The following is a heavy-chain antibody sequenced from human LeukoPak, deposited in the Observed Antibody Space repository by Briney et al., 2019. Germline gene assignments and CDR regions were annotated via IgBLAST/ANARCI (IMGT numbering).Heavy chain of an antibody. D-gene: IGHD3-3*01. Sequence: ASVKVSCKASGYTFTSYDINWVRQATGQGLEWMGWMNPNSGNTGYAQKCQGRVTMTRNTSISTAYMELSSLRSEDTAVYYCARYDFWSGYEDYWGQGTLVTVSS. CDR2: MNPNSGNT. J-gene: IGHJ4*02. CDR1: GYTFTSYD. CDR3: ARYDFWSGYEDY. V-gene: IGHV1-8*01.